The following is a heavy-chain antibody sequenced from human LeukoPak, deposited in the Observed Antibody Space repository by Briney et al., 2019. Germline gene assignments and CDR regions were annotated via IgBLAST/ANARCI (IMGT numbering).Heavy chain of an antibody. CDR1: GGSITSYY. CDR2: IHTSGST. Sequence: PSETLSLTCTVSGGSITSYYWSYIRQPAGKGLEWIGRIHTSGSTNYNPSLKSRVTMSVDTSKNQFSLKLSSVTAAGTAIYYCAREFSGTSIAARVFDSWGQGTLVTVSS. J-gene: IGHJ4*02. CDR3: AREFSGTSIAARVFDS. D-gene: IGHD6-6*01. V-gene: IGHV4-4*07.